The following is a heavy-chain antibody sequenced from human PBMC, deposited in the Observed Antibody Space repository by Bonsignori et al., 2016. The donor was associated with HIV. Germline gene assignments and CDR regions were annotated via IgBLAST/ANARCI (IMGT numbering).Heavy chain of an antibody. CDR1: GSRFTDYY. V-gene: IGHV1-69-2*01. CDR2: IDPEDGET. CDR3: ATGEFVGWLDP. J-gene: IGHJ5*02. D-gene: IGHD2-21*01. Sequence: EVQLVQSGAEVKKPGATVKISCKVSGSRFTDYYLHWIQQVPGKGPEWMGLIDPEDGETTYAERFQGRLTITADTSRDTMYMELNSLRSEDTAMYFCATGEFVGWLDPWGQGTLVIV.